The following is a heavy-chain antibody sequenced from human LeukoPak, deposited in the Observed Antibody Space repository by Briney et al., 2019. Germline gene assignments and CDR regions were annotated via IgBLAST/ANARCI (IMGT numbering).Heavy chain of an antibody. CDR3: ARSRAFNSGAFDP. J-gene: IGHJ5*02. CDR2: IYNGVNT. V-gene: IGHV4-61*01. CDR1: GASVSSASY. D-gene: IGHD1-26*01. Sequence: SETLSLTCTVSGASVSSASYWTWIRQPPGKGVEWIAHIYNGVNTNYNPSLKSRVTISVDTSKNQFSLRLNSVTAADTAVYYCARSRAFNSGAFDPWGQGNLVTVSS.